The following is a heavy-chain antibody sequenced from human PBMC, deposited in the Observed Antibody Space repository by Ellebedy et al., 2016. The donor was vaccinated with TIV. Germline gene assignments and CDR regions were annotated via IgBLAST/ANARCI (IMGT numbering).Heavy chain of an antibody. CDR1: GGTFSSYA. J-gene: IGHJ5*01. D-gene: IGHD3-9*01. V-gene: IGHV1-69*13. CDR2: IIPIFGTA. Sequence: AASVKVSCKASGGTFSSYAISWVRQAPGQGLEWMGGIIPIFGTANYAQKFQGRVTITADESTSTAYMELSSLRSDDTAVYYCARDLRYFDWSTATSNWFDPWGQGTTVTVSS. CDR3: ARDLRYFDWSTATSNWFDP.